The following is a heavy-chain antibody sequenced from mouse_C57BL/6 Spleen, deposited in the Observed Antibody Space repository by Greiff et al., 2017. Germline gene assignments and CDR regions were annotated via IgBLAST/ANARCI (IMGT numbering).Heavy chain of an antibody. Sequence: VQLVESGAELARPGASVKLSCKASGYTFTSYGISWVKQRTGQGLEWIGEIYPRSGNTYYNEKFKGKATLTADKSSSTAYMELRSLTSEDSAVYFCARRVGGELGPFDYWGQGTTLTVSS. J-gene: IGHJ2*01. CDR3: ARRVGGELGPFDY. D-gene: IGHD4-1*01. CDR1: GYTFTSYG. V-gene: IGHV1-81*01. CDR2: IYPRSGNT.